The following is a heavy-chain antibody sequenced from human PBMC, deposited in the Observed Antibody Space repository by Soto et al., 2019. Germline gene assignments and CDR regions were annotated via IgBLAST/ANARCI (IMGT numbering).Heavy chain of an antibody. CDR2: IYSGGST. J-gene: IGHJ6*02. V-gene: IGHV3-53*02. CDR3: ARDGGLAVDGMDV. Sequence: EMQLVETGGDLIQPGGSLRLSCAASGFTVSGNYMSWVRQAPGKGLEWVSVIYSGGSTYYADSVKGRFTISRDNSKNTLYLQMNNLRADDTAVYYYARDGGLAVDGMDVWGQGTTVTVSS. D-gene: IGHD3-10*01. CDR1: GFTVSGNY.